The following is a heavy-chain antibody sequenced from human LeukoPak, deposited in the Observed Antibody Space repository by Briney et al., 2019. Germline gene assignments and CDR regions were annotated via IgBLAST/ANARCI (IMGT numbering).Heavy chain of an antibody. V-gene: IGHV3-33*08. J-gene: IGHJ4*02. Sequence: PGRSLRLSCAASGFTFDDYAMHWVRQAPGKGLEWVAVIWFDGSNKYYADSVKGRFTISRDNSKNTLYLQMNSLRAEDTAVYYCASAAGPFDNWGQGTLVTVSS. CDR2: IWFDGSNK. CDR3: ASAAGPFDN. CDR1: GFTFDDYA. D-gene: IGHD6-13*01.